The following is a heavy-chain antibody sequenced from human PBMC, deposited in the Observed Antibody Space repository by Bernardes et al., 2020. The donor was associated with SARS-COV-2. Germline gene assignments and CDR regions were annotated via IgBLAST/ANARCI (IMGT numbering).Heavy chain of an antibody. CDR2: ISSSSSTI. V-gene: IGHV3-48*02. CDR1: GFTFSSYS. D-gene: IGHD6-13*01. CDR3: ASERRSGAAAGIFDY. Sequence: GGSLRLSCAASGFTFSSYSMNWVRQAPGKGLEWVSYISSSSSTIYYADSVKGRFTISRDNAKNSLYLQMNSLRDEDTAVYYCASERRSGAAAGIFDYWGQGTLVTVSS. J-gene: IGHJ4*02.